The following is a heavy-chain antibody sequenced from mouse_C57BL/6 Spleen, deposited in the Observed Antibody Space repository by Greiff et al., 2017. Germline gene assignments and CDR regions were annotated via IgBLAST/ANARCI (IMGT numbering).Heavy chain of an antibody. CDR3: ARGNYDYDGNYFDY. CDR1: AYAFSSSW. V-gene: IGHV1-82*01. J-gene: IGHJ2*01. D-gene: IGHD2-4*01. Sequence: VQRVESGPELVKPGASVKISCKASAYAFSSSWMNWVKQRPGTGLEWIGRIYPGDGDTNYNGKFKGKATLTADKSSSTAYMQLSSLTSEDSAVYFCARGNYDYDGNYFDYWGQGTTLTVSS. CDR2: IYPGDGDT.